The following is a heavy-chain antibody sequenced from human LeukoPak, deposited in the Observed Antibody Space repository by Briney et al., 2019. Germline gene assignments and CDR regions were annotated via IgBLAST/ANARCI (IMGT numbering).Heavy chain of an antibody. Sequence: GASVKVSCKASGGTFSSYAISWVRQAPGQGLEWMGGIIPIFGTANYAQKFQGRVTITADESTSTAYMELSSLRSEDTAVYYCAREMEGYTIDYWGQGTLVAVSS. CDR2: IIPIFGTA. CDR3: AREMEGYTIDY. J-gene: IGHJ4*02. D-gene: IGHD5-24*01. V-gene: IGHV1-69*13. CDR1: GGTFSSYA.